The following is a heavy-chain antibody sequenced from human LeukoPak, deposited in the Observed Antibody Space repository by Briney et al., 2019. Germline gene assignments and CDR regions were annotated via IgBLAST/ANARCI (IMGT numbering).Heavy chain of an antibody. Sequence: SQTLSLTCTVSGGSISSGGYYWSWIRQPPGKGLEWIGYIYHSGSTYYNPSLKSRVTISVDRSKNQFSLKLSSVTAADTAVYYCARDRSSGYTYYYYGMDVWGQGTTVTVSS. D-gene: IGHD3-22*01. CDR1: GGSISSGGYY. CDR2: IYHSGST. CDR3: ARDRSSGYTYYYYGMDV. V-gene: IGHV4-30-2*01. J-gene: IGHJ6*02.